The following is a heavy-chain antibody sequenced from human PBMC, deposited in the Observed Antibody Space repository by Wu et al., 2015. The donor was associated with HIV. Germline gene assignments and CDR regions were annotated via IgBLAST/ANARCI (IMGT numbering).Heavy chain of an antibody. D-gene: IGHD3-10*01. Sequence: QVQLVQSGAEVKKPGSSVKVSCKASGGTFSSYAISWVRQAPGQGLEWMGGIIPIFGTANYAQKFQGRVTITADESTSTAYMELSSLRSEDTAVYYCARDFTMVRGVKWNWFDPWGQGTLVTVSS. CDR3: ARDFTMVRGVKWNWFDP. CDR2: IIPIFGTA. CDR1: GGTFSSYA. V-gene: IGHV1-69*12. J-gene: IGHJ5*02.